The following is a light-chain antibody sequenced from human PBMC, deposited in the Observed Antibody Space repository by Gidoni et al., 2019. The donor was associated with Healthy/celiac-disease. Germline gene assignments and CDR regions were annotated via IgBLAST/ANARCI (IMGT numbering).Light chain of an antibody. CDR2: GAS. CDR1: QSVSSSY. J-gene: IGKJ2*01. V-gene: IGKV3-20*01. CDR3: QQYGSSPVYT. Sequence: EIALTQSPGTLYLSPGERATLSCRASQSVSSSYLAWYQQKPGQAPRLLIYGASSRATGIPDRFSGSGSGTDFTLTISRLEPEDFAVYYCQQYGSSPVYTFGQGTKLEIK.